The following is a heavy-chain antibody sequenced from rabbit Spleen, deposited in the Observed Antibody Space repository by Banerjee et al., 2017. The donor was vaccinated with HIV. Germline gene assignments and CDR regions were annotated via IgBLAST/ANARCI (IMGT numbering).Heavy chain of an antibody. CDR2: IYAGSSGNT. CDR3: SRGYSNGYQNYVNAFSL. Sequence: QEQLVESGGGLVQPEGSLTLTCTVSGFFFRNSYWLCWVRQAPGKGLVWIACIYAGSSGNTYYATWAKGRFTISKSSSTTVTLQMTSLTAADTATYFCSRGYSNGYQNYVNAFSLWGPGTLVTVS. D-gene: IGHD6-1*01. J-gene: IGHJ4*01. CDR1: GFFFRNSYW. V-gene: IGHV1S45*01.